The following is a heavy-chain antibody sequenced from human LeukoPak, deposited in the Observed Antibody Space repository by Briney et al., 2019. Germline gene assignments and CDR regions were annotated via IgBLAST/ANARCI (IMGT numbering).Heavy chain of an antibody. V-gene: IGHV3-30*18. CDR2: ISYDGSNK. J-gene: IGHJ4*02. D-gene: IGHD5-24*01. CDR1: GFTFSSYG. Sequence: PGGSLRLSCAASGFTFSSYGLHWLRQAPGKGLEGVALISYDGSNKYYADSVKGRFTISRDNSKNTLYLKMNSLRAEDTAVYYCAKPPPGLQLPFFDYWGQGTLVTVSS. CDR3: AKPPPGLQLPFFDY.